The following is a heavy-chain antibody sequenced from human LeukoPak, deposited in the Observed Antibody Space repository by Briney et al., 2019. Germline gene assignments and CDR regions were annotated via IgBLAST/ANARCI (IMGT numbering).Heavy chain of an antibody. CDR3: ARGGGAVAGSYFDY. CDR1: GGSFSGYY. Sequence: PSETLSLTCAVYGGSFSGYYWSWIRQPPGKGLEWMGKINHSGSTNYNPSLKSRVTISVDTSKNQFFLKLSSVTAADTAVYYCARGGGAVAGSYFDYWGQGTLVTVSS. D-gene: IGHD6-19*01. CDR2: INHSGST. V-gene: IGHV4-34*01. J-gene: IGHJ4*02.